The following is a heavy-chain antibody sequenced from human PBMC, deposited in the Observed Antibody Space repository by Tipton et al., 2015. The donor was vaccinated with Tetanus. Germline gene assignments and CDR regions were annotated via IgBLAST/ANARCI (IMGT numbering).Heavy chain of an antibody. D-gene: IGHD3-3*01. CDR3: ARDNYDSKDFSDY. J-gene: IGHJ4*02. V-gene: IGHV3-11*01. Sequence: SLRLSCAGTGFAFSDYFMSWMRQTPGKGLEWVAYISASGHPIFYTDSVKGRFTISTDNTKNHLYLQMNSLRVEDTGLYFCARDNYDSKDFSDYWGQGTLITVSS. CDR1: GFAFSDYF. CDR2: ISASGHPI.